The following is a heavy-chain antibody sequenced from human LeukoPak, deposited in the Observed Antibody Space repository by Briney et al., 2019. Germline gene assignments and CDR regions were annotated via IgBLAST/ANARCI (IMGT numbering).Heavy chain of an antibody. CDR1: GFTFSSYG. J-gene: IGHJ4*02. V-gene: IGHV3-33*01. CDR3: ARDREGYYDSSGYYVPGYFDY. Sequence: PGGSLRLSCAASGFTFSSYGMHWVRQAPGKGLKWVAVIWYDGSNKYYADSVKGRFTISRDNSKNTLYLQMNSLRAEDTAVYYCARDREGYYDSSGYYVPGYFDYWGQGTLVTVSS. CDR2: IWYDGSNK. D-gene: IGHD3-22*01.